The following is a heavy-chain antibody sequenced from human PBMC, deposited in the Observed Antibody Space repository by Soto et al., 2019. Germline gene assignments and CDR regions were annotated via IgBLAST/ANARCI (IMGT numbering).Heavy chain of an antibody. Sequence: QVQLQESGPGLVKPSGNLSLTCDVSGGSISSSNWWSWVRQSPGKGLEWIGEIHRSGNTNYNPSFRSRITISVDKSKNQFSLKVSSVTAADTAVYYCARTSGSGYDFDYWGQGTLVTVSS. J-gene: IGHJ4*02. CDR1: GGSISSSNW. V-gene: IGHV4-4*02. CDR3: ARTSGSGYDFDY. CDR2: IHRSGNT. D-gene: IGHD5-12*01.